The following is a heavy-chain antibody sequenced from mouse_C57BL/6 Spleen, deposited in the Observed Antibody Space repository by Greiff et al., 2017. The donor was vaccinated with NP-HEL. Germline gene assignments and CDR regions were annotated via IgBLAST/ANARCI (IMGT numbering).Heavy chain of an antibody. CDR2: IHPNSGST. V-gene: IGHV1-64*01. J-gene: IGHJ3*01. CDR1: GYTFTSYW. Sequence: QVQLQQPGAELVKPGASVKLSCKASGYTFTSYWMHWVKQRPGQGLEWIGMIHPNSGSTNYNEKFKSKATLTLDKSSSTAYMQLSSLTSEDSAVYYCARERTYGYDQAWFAYWGQGTLVTVSA. D-gene: IGHD2-2*01. CDR3: ARERTYGYDQAWFAY.